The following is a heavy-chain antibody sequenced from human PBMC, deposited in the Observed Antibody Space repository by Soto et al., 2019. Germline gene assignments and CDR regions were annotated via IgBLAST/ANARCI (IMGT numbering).Heavy chain of an antibody. D-gene: IGHD1-20*01. CDR3: TRAHRYNWNYSYFDL. CDR1: GGTFSNYA. Sequence: SVKVSCKASGGTFSNYALSWVRQAPGHGLEWMGDIIPIFGTTNNAQKFQGRVTITADEATSTAYMELSSLRSEDTAVYYCTRAHRYNWNYSYFDLWGRGTLVTVSS. J-gene: IGHJ2*01. CDR2: IIPIFGTT. V-gene: IGHV1-69*13.